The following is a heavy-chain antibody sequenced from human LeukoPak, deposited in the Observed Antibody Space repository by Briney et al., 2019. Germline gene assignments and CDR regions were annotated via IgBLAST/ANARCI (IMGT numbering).Heavy chain of an antibody. CDR3: VRHRNWNYDY. D-gene: IGHD1-1*01. CDR1: GDSFTTYW. Sequence: GESLKISFKGSGDSFTTYWIGWVRPMPGKGLEWMGIIYLGDSDTRYSPSFQGQVTISADKSINTPYLQWSSLKASDTAMYYCVRHRNWNYDYWGQGTLVTVSS. CDR2: IYLGDSDT. V-gene: IGHV5-51*01. J-gene: IGHJ4*02.